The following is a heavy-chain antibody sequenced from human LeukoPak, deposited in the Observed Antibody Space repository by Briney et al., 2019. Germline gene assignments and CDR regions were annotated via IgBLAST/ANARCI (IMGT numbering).Heavy chain of an antibody. V-gene: IGHV3-74*01. CDR1: GFSFSTNW. CDR3: AKAGLAAAGLD. Sequence: PGGSLRLSCAASGFSFSTNWMHWVRQAPGKGLVWVSRINSDGSTTIYADSVRGRFTISRDNAKNSLYLQMNSLRAEDTAVYYCAKAGLAAAGLDWGQGTLVTVSS. CDR2: INSDGSTT. J-gene: IGHJ4*02. D-gene: IGHD6-13*01.